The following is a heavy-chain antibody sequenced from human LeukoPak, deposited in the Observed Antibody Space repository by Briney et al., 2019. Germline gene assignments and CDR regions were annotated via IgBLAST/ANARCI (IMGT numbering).Heavy chain of an antibody. Sequence: SETLSLTCTVSGGSISTYYWNWIRQAPGKGLECIGYIYHSGSTNYNPSLKSRVTISVDTSKNQFSLKLSSVTAADTAVYYCARTMGGYYLVYFEYWGQGALATVSS. CDR3: ARTMGGYYLVYFEY. CDR1: GGSISTYY. V-gene: IGHV4-59*08. CDR2: IYHSGST. J-gene: IGHJ4*02. D-gene: IGHD3-3*01.